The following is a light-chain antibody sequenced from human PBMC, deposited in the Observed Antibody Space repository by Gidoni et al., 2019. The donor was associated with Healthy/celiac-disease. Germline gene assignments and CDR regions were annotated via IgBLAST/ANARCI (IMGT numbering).Light chain of an antibody. CDR2: AAA. Sequence: DIQMTPAPSSLSASVGDRVTITCRASQSISSYLNWYQQKPGKAPKLLIYAAASLQSGVPSRFSGSGSGTDFTLTISSLQPEDFATDYCQQSYSTLLTFGGGTKVEIK. V-gene: IGKV1-39*01. J-gene: IGKJ4*01. CDR3: QQSYSTLLT. CDR1: QSISSY.